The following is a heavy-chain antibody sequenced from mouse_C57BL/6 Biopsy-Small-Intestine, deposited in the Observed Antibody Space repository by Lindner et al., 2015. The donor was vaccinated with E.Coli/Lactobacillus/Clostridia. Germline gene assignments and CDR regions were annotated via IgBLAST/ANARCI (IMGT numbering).Heavy chain of an antibody. Sequence: VQLQESGGGLVEPGGSLKLSCAASGFTFSDYGMHWVRQAPEKGLEWVAYISSGSYTIYYADTVKGRFTISRDNAKRILFLQMTSLRSEDTAMYYCARRGANYGTYYAMDYWGQGTSVTVSS. CDR2: ISSGSYTI. D-gene: IGHD1-1*01. J-gene: IGHJ4*01. V-gene: IGHV5-17*01. CDR3: ARRGANYGTYYAMDY. CDR1: GFTFSDYG.